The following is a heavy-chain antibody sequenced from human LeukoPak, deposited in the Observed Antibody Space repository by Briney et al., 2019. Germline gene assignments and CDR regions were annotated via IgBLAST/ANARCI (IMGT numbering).Heavy chain of an antibody. CDR1: GGTFSSYA. D-gene: IGHD3-10*01. J-gene: IGHJ6*02. CDR3: ARAPITMVRGVTYYYYYGMDV. CDR2: IIPIFGTA. V-gene: IGHV1-69*01. Sequence: SVKVSCKASGGTFSSYAISWVRQAPGQGLEWMGGIIPIFGTANYAQKFQGRVTITADESTSTAYMELSSLRSEDTAVYYCARAPITMVRGVTYYYYYGMDVWGQGTTVTVSS.